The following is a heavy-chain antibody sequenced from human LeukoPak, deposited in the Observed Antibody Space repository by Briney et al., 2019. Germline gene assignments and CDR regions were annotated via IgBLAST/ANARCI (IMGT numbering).Heavy chain of an antibody. CDR2: ISGSGGST. CDR3: ARGPQTVIGFDY. D-gene: IGHD3-10*01. CDR1: GFTFSSYA. J-gene: IGHJ4*02. V-gene: IGHV3-23*01. Sequence: GGSLRLSRAASGFTFSSYAMSWVRQAPGKGLEWVSAISGSGGSTYYADSVKGRFTISRDNSKNTLYLQMNSLRAEDTAVYYCARGPQTVIGFDYWGQGTLVTVSS.